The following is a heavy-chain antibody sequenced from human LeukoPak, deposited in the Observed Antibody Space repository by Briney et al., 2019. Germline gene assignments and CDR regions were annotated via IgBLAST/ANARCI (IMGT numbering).Heavy chain of an antibody. Sequence: SETLSLTCTVSGVSISSSNSYWGWIRQPPGKGLEWIGEINHSGSTNYNPSLKSRVTISVDTSKNQFSLKLSSVTAADTAVYYCARGRKPVVVAANLDYWGQGTLVTVSS. CDR1: GVSISSSNSY. D-gene: IGHD2-15*01. CDR2: INHSGST. J-gene: IGHJ4*02. V-gene: IGHV4-39*07. CDR3: ARGRKPVVVAANLDY.